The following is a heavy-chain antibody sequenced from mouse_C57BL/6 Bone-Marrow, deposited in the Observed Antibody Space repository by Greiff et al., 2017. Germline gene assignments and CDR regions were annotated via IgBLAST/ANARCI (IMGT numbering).Heavy chain of an antibody. V-gene: IGHV1-64*01. D-gene: IGHD2-4*01. CDR2: IHPNSGST. CDR3: APGYDYDYFDY. J-gene: IGHJ2*01. Sequence: QVQLKQSGAELVKPGASVKLSCKASGYTFTSYWMHWVKQRPGQGLEWIGMIHPNSGSTNYNEKFKSKATLTVDKSSSTAYMQLSSLTSEDSAVYYCAPGYDYDYFDYWGQGTTLTVSS. CDR1: GYTFTSYW.